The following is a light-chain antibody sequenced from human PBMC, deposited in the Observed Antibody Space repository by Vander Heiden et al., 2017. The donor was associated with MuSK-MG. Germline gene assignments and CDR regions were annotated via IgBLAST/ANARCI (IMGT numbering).Light chain of an antibody. Sequence: DIQMTQSPSTLSASVGDRVTITCRASQTFSYWLAWYQQKPGKAPKLLIYKASNLERGVPSRFSGSGSGPEFTLTISSLQPDDFATYYCQQDHNFPLTFGGGTKVEMK. V-gene: IGKV1-5*03. CDR1: QTFSYW. CDR3: QQDHNFPLT. J-gene: IGKJ4*01. CDR2: KAS.